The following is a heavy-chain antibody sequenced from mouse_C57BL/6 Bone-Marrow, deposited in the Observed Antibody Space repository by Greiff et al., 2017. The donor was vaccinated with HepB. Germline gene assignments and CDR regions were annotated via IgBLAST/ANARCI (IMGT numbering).Heavy chain of an antibody. J-gene: IGHJ1*03. CDR3: TGTLSYYSKSLNWYFDV. V-gene: IGHV6-3*01. Sequence: EVMLVESGGGLVQPGGSMKLSCVASGFTFSNYWMNWVRQSPEKGLEWVAQIRLKSDNYATHYAESVKGRFTISRDDSKSSVYLQMNNLRAEDTGIYYCTGTLSYYSKSLNWYFDVWGTGTTVTVSS. D-gene: IGHD2-5*01. CDR2: IRLKSDNYAT. CDR1: GFTFSNYW.